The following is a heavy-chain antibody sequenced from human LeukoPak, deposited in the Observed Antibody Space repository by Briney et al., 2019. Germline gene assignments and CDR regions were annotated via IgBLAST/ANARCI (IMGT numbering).Heavy chain of an antibody. Sequence: GGSLRLSCAAFGFTFISYNMNWVRQAPGKGLEWVACISGSSSYIYYADSVKGRFTISIDNAKNSLYLHMNSLRAEDTAVYYCARDLMAVAGLDYWGQGALVTVSS. V-gene: IGHV3-21*01. D-gene: IGHD6-19*01. J-gene: IGHJ4*02. CDR2: ISGSSSYI. CDR3: ARDLMAVAGLDY. CDR1: GFTFISYN.